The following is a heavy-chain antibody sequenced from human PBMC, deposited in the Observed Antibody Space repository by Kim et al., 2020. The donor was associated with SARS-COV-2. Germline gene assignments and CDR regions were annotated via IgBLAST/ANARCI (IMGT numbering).Heavy chain of an antibody. V-gene: IGHV1-69*01. D-gene: IGHD3-3*01. J-gene: IGHJ1*01. CDR3: ARVRTPKFWPGYFQH. Sequence: QKFQGRVTITADESTSTAYMELSSLRSEDTAVYYCARVRTPKFWPGYFQHWGQGTLVTVSS.